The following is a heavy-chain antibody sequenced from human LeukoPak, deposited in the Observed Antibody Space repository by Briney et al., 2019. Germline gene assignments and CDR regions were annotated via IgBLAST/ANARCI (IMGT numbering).Heavy chain of an antibody. J-gene: IGHJ4*02. V-gene: IGHV1-2*02. CDR1: GYTFTGYY. CDR2: INPNSGGT. CDR3: ARAHRDYYGSGSYPI. Sequence: ASVKVSCKASGYTFTGYYMHWVRQAPGQGLEWMGWINPNSGGTNYAQKFQGRVTMTRDTSISTAYMELSRLRSDDTAVYYCARAHRDYYGSGSYPIWGQGTLVIVSS. D-gene: IGHD3-10*01.